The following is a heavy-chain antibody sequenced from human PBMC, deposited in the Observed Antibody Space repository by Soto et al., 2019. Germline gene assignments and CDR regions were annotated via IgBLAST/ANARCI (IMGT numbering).Heavy chain of an antibody. CDR3: SSGWRLWLRSSDFNF. CDR2: VSHDGRNT. D-gene: IGHD6-19*01. V-gene: IGHV3-30*03. Sequence: VQLVESGGGVVQPGRSLRLSCAASGFTFSDYAMHWVRQAPGKGLEWVAVVSHDGRNTQYADSVKGRFTISRDSSKNRVSLEMTCVRAGDTAACYCSSGWRLWLRSSDFNFWGQGTLVTVSS. CDR1: GFTFSDYA. J-gene: IGHJ4*02.